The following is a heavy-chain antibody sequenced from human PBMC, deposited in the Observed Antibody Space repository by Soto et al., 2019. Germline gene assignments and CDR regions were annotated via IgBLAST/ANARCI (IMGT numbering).Heavy chain of an antibody. Sequence: ASVKVSCKASGYSFTTHDITWLRQAPGKGLEWVGGISTDRGDTIYPQNLQGRVTITADESTSTAYMELSSLRSEDTAVYYCARGLKVFGVVIIRYYYYGMDVWGQGTTVTVSS. CDR2: ISTDRGDT. J-gene: IGHJ6*02. D-gene: IGHD3-3*01. CDR1: GYSFTTHD. V-gene: IGHV1-18*01. CDR3: ARGLKVFGVVIIRYYYYGMDV.